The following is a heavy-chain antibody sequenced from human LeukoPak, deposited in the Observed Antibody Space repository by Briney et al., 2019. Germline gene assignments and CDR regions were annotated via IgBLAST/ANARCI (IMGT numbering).Heavy chain of an antibody. J-gene: IGHJ4*02. CDR2: IRYDGSNK. CDR1: RFTFSTYG. CDR3: ARELGKYRRILGRDSQWLAVSGFDN. Sequence: GGSLRLSCAASRFTFSTYGMHWVRQAPGKGLEWVAFIRYDGSNKYYADSVKGRFTISRDNSKNSLSLQMNSLRAEDTAVYYCARELGKYRRILGRDSQWLAVSGFDNWGQGILVTVSS. V-gene: IGHV3-30*02. D-gene: IGHD6-19*01.